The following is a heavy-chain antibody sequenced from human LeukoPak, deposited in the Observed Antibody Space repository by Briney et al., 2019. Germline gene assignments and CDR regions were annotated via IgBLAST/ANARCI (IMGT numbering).Heavy chain of an antibody. D-gene: IGHD2-15*01. Sequence: PSETLSLTCAVYGGSFRGYYWRWLRQPPGKGLEWIGEINHSESTNYKPPIKSRVPISVHTSKNQFYLMLSSVTAANPAVYYIVGRGNQGVNNWGQGALFTVSS. CDR2: INHSEST. CDR1: GGSFRGYY. V-gene: IGHV4-34*01. CDR3: VGRGNQGVNN. J-gene: IGHJ4*02.